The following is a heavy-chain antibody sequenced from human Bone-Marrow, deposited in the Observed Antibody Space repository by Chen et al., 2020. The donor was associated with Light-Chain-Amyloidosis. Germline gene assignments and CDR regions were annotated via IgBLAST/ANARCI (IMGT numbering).Heavy chain of an antibody. V-gene: IGHV5-51*01. CDR2: IYPDDSDA. CDR3: ARRRDGYNFDY. D-gene: IGHD5-12*01. Sequence: EVQLEQSGPEVKKPGESLKISCKGSGYTFPNYWIGWVRQMPGKGLEWMGVIYPDDSDARYSPSFEGQVTISADKSITTAHLQWRSLKASDTAMYYCARRRDGYNFDYWGQGTLVTVSS. J-gene: IGHJ4*02. CDR1: GYTFPNYW.